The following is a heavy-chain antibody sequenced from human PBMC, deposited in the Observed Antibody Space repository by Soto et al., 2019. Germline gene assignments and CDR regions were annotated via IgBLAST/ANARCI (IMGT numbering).Heavy chain of an antibody. J-gene: IGHJ6*02. CDR3: SRGGYCSSTSCRYYYYYGMDV. CDR1: VFTFSSYG. CDR2: IWSDGNNK. D-gene: IGHD2-2*01. Sequence: GGPLRLDCAASVFTFSSYGMHWVRQAPGKGLEWVAVIWSDGNNKYYADSVKGRFTISRDNSKNTLYLQMNSLRAEDTALYFCSRGGYCSSTSCRYYYYYGMDVWGQGTTVTVSS. V-gene: IGHV3-33*01.